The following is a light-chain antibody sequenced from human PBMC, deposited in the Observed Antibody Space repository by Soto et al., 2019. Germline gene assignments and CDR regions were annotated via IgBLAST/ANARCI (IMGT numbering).Light chain of an antibody. Sequence: PGARATLSCRASQSIPYNYLAWSQQRPGQPPRLLIYGASGRATGIPDRFSGSTSGTDFSLTISRLEPEDFAVYYCHHYGGSSITFGQGTRLEIK. CDR3: HHYGGSSIT. J-gene: IGKJ5*01. V-gene: IGKV3-20*01. CDR1: QSIPYNY. CDR2: GAS.